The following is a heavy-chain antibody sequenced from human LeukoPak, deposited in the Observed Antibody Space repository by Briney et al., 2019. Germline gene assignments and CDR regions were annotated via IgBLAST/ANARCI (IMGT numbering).Heavy chain of an antibody. CDR1: GGSFSGYY. CDR2: INHSGST. CDR3: AREQRWSHNWFDP. D-gene: IGHD5-18*01. V-gene: IGHV4-34*01. J-gene: IGHJ5*02. Sequence: SETLSLTCAVYGGSFSGYYLSWIRQPPGKGLEWIGEINHSGSTNYNPSLKSRVTISVDTSKNQFSLKLSSVTAADTAVYYCAREQRWSHNWFDPWGQGTLVTVSS.